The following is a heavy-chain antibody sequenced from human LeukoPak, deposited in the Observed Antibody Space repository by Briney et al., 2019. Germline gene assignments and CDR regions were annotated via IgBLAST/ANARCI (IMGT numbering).Heavy chain of an antibody. CDR3: ARDRSYFEISAFGS. J-gene: IGHJ4*02. D-gene: IGHD3-22*01. V-gene: IGHV4-59*01. Sequence: PSETLSLTCTVSGDSLRKYYWSWIRQPPGKGLEWIGHIYYSGTTNYNPSLKSRLTISIDTSKNQLSLKLTAVTAADTAMYFCARDRSYFEISAFGSWGQGTLVTVSS. CDR1: GDSLRKYY. CDR2: IYYSGTT.